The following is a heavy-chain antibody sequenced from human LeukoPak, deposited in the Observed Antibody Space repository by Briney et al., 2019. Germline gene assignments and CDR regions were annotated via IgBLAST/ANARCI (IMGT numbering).Heavy chain of an antibody. CDR1: GGSISSSTYY. CDR2: MYHSGNT. CDR3: ARGRRYRNIPSSIEPSLSTGGRVGATVSDY. J-gene: IGHJ4*02. D-gene: IGHD1-26*01. V-gene: IGHV4-39*01. Sequence: SETLSLTCTVSGGSISSSTYYWGWIRQPPGKGLEWIGSMYHSGNTNYNPSLKSRVTISVDTSKNQFSLKLNSVTAADTAVYYCARGRRYRNIPSSIEPSLSTGGRVGATVSDYWGQGTLVTVSS.